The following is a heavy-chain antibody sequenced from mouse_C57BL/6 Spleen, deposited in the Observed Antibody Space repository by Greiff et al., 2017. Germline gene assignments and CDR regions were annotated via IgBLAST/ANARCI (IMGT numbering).Heavy chain of an antibody. CDR1: GYTFTSYW. CDR2: INPSSGYT. V-gene: IGHV1-7*01. Sequence: VQVVESGAELAKPGASVKLSCKASGYTFTSYWMHWVKQRPGQGLEWIGYINPSSGYTKYNQKFKDKATLTADKSSSTAYMQLSSLTYEDSAVYYCARSLNSNYAMDYWGQGTSVTVSS. D-gene: IGHD2-5*01. J-gene: IGHJ4*01. CDR3: ARSLNSNYAMDY.